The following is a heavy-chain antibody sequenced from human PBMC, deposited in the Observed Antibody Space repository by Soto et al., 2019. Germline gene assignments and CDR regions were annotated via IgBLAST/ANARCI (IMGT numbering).Heavy chain of an antibody. D-gene: IGHD3-22*01. CDR2: INHSGST. CDR3: ARGISMIVEAQRDAPDKYYFDS. CDR1: GGSFSGHF. J-gene: IGHJ4*02. Sequence: SETLSLTCAVYGGSFSGHFWSWIRQPPGKGLEWIGEINHSGSTNFNPSLKSRVTVSVDTSKNQFSLKVNSLTAADTAVYYCARGISMIVEAQRDAPDKYYFDSWGQGTVVTVSS. V-gene: IGHV4-34*01.